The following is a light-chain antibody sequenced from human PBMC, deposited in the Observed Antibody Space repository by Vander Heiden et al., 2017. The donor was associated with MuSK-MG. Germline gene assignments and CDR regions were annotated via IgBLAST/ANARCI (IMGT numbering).Light chain of an antibody. J-gene: IGKJ1*01. CDR3: QQHKNWLGGT. V-gene: IGKV3-15*01. CDR2: GAS. CDR1: QSVSSN. Sequence: EIVMTQSPATLSVSPGERATLSCRASQSVSSNLAWYQQKPGQAPRLLIYGASTRDTGIPARFSGSGYGKEFTLTISSRQSEDFAVYYCQQHKNWLGGTFGQGTKVEIK.